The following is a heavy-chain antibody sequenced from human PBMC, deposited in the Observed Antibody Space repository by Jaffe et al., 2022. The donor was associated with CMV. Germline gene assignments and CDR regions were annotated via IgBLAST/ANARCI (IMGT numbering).Heavy chain of an antibody. CDR2: IRSKANSYAT. V-gene: IGHV3-73*02. CDR3: TRPGLYGYYYGMDV. Sequence: EVQLVESGGGLVQPGGSLKLSCAASGFTFSGSAMHWVRQASGKGLEWVGRIRSKANSYATAYAASVKGRFTISRDDSKNTAYLQMNSLKTEDTAVYYCTRPGLYGYYYGMDVWGQGTTVTVSS. D-gene: IGHD3-16*02. CDR1: GFTFSGSA. J-gene: IGHJ6*02.